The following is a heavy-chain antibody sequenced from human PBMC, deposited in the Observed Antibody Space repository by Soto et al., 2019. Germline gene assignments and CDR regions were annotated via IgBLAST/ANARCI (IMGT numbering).Heavy chain of an antibody. D-gene: IGHD6-13*01. CDR1: GYSFPNYW. CDR2: IYPSDSDT. Sequence: WDSLNISCKGSGYSFPNYWIAWVRQMPGQGLEWIGIIYPSDSDTRYSPSFQGQVTISVDKSTRTAYLQWRGLKASDTGTYYCATWVEQLAGHNWFEGWGQGPLV. V-gene: IGHV5-51*01. J-gene: IGHJ5*02. CDR3: ATWVEQLAGHNWFEG.